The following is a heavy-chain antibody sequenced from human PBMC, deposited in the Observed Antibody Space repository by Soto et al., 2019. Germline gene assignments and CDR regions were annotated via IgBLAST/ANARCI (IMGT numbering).Heavy chain of an antibody. D-gene: IGHD4-17*01. V-gene: IGHV1-2*04. CDR2: INPNSGGT. CDR3: ARGAYGDSAPEGGMDV. J-gene: IGHJ6*02. CDR1: GYTFTGYY. Sequence: QVQLVQSGAEVKKPGASVKVSCKASGYTFTGYYMHWVRQAPAQGLEWMGWINPNSGGTNYAQKFQGWVTMTRDTSISTAYMELSRLRSDDTAVYYCARGAYGDSAPEGGMDVWGQGTTVTVSS.